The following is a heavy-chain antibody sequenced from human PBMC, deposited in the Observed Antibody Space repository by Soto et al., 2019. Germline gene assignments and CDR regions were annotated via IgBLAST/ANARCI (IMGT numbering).Heavy chain of an antibody. CDR2: INAGNGNT. CDR1: GYTFTSYA. CDR3: ARLYYGSGSYYFDY. J-gene: IGHJ4*02. Sequence: QVQLVQSGAEVKKPGASVKVSCKASGYTFTSYAMHWVRQAPGQRLEWMGWINAGNGNTKYSQKFQGRVTITRDTSASTAYMELSSLRSEDTALYYCARLYYGSGSYYFDYWGQGTLVTVSS. D-gene: IGHD3-10*01. V-gene: IGHV1-3*01.